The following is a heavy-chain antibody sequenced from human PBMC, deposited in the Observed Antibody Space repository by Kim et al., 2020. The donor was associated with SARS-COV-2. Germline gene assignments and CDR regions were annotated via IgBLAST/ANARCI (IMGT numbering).Heavy chain of an antibody. D-gene: IGHD6-13*01. J-gene: IGHJ6*02. CDR1: GFTFSSYE. CDR2: ISSSGSTI. V-gene: IGHV3-48*03. CDR3: ARDRWSSSWYRPLNYYYYGMDV. Sequence: GGSLRLSCAASGFTFSSYEMNWVRQAPGKGLEWVSYISSSGSTIYYADSVKGRFTISRDNAKNSLYLQMNSLRAEDTAVYYCARDRWSSSWYRPLNYYYYGMDVWGQGTTVTVSS.